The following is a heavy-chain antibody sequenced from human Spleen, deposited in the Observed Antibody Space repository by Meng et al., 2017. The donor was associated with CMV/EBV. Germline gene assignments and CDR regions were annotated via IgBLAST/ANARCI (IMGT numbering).Heavy chain of an antibody. CDR1: GFTFDDYA. CDR3: AKDYCSSPNCYSDY. CDR2: ISWSSGII. Sequence: GGSLRLSCAASGFTFDDYAMHWVRQVPGKGLEWVSGISWSSGIIAYADSVKGRFTTSRDNAKNSLYLQMNSLRPEDTALYYCAKDYCSSPNCYSDYWGLGTLVTVSS. D-gene: IGHD2-2*01. V-gene: IGHV3-9*01. J-gene: IGHJ4*02.